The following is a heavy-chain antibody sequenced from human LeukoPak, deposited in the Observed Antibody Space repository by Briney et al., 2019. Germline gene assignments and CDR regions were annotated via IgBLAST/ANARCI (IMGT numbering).Heavy chain of an antibody. CDR2: ISSSSSYI. CDR3: ARAVTGTTSVYYYYMDV. CDR1: GFTFSSYS. D-gene: IGHD1-7*01. V-gene: IGHV3-21*01. J-gene: IGHJ6*03. Sequence: PGGSLRLSCAASGFTFSSYSMNWVRQAPGKGLEWVSSISSSSSYIYYADSVKGRFTISRDNAKNSLYLQMNSLRAEDTAVYYCARAVTGTTSVYYYYMDVWGKGTTVTVSS.